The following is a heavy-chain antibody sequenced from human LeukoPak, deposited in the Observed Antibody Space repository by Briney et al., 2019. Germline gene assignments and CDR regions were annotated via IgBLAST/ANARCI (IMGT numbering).Heavy chain of an antibody. J-gene: IGHJ4*02. Sequence: ASVKVSCKASGYTFTGYYMHWVRQAPGQGLEWMGRINPNSGGTNYAQKFQGRVTMTRDTSISTAYMELSRLGSDDTAVYYCALERGESYYDSSGYYSGWGQGTLVTVSS. CDR2: INPNSGGT. CDR3: ALERGESYYDSSGYYSG. CDR1: GYTFTGYY. D-gene: IGHD3-22*01. V-gene: IGHV1-2*06.